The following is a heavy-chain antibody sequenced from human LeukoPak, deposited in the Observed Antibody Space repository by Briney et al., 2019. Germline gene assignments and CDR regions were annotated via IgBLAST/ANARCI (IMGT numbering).Heavy chain of an antibody. D-gene: IGHD4-11*01. Sequence: LSLTCAVYGGSFSGYYWSWIRQPPGKGLELVANISPDGSAEDYVDSVRGRFAISRDNAKRSLYLQMNSLSPEDTAVYYCANQAYSQFDYWGQGTLVSVSS. CDR2: ISPDGSAE. J-gene: IGHJ4*02. CDR3: ANQAYSQFDY. V-gene: IGHV3-7*01. CDR1: GGSFSGYY.